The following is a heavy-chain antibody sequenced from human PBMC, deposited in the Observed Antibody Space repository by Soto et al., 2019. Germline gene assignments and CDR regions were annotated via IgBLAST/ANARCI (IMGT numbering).Heavy chain of an antibody. CDR2: IYYSGST. CDR1: GGSISSSSYY. Sequence: QLQLQESGPGLVKPSETLSLTCTVSGGSISSSSYYWGWIRQPPGKGLEWIGSIYYSGSTYYNPSLKSRVTISVDTSKNQFSLKLSSVTAADTAVYYCARYCSGGSCSDAFDIWGQGTMVTVSS. J-gene: IGHJ3*02. V-gene: IGHV4-39*01. D-gene: IGHD2-15*01. CDR3: ARYCSGGSCSDAFDI.